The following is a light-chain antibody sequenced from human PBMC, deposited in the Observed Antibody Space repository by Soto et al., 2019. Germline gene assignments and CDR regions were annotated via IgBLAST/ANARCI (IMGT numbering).Light chain of an antibody. CDR1: LTIGDS. CDR3: QQYYDWPIT. V-gene: IGKV1-16*01. Sequence: DIQMTQSPSSLSASVGDRVTITCRASLTIGDSLSWFQQKAGKPPTLLIYGASALQSGVPARFSGSGSGTEFTLTISSLQSEDFAVYYCQQYYDWPITFGQGTRLEI. CDR2: GAS. J-gene: IGKJ5*01.